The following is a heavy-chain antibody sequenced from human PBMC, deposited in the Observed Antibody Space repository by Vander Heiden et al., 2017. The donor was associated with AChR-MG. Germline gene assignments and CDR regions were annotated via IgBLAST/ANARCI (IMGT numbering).Heavy chain of an antibody. CDR1: GGSFSGYY. CDR3: ARARGHYDSSGYYYDGGVSSTGDFDY. D-gene: IGHD3-22*01. CDR2: INHSGST. Sequence: QVQLQQWGAGLLKPSETLSLTCAVYGGSFSGYYWSWIRQPPGKGLEWIGEINHSGSTNYNPSLKSRVTISVDTSKNQFSLKLSSVTAADTAVYYCARARGHYDSSGYYYDGGVSSTGDFDYWGQGTLVTVSS. V-gene: IGHV4-34*01. J-gene: IGHJ4*02.